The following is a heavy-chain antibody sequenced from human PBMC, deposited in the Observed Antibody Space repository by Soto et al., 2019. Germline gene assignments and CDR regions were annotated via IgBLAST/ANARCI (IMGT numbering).Heavy chain of an antibody. Sequence: QVQLVQYGAEVKKPGASVKVSCKASGYTFTGYYMHWVRQAPGQGLEWMGWISPASGDTTYAQKFQGRVTMTRDTSISTAYMELIRLTSDDTAVYSCARGEYRYGQYCFDSWGQGTLVTVSS. CDR1: GYTFTGYY. CDR2: ISPASGDT. D-gene: IGHD5-18*01. V-gene: IGHV1-2*02. J-gene: IGHJ4*02. CDR3: ARGEYRYGQYCFDS.